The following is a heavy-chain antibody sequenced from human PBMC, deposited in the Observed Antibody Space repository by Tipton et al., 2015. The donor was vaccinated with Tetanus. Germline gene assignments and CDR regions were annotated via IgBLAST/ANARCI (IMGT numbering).Heavy chain of an antibody. Sequence: GALITTGGYSWGWIRQPPGQGLDWIGYISYTGTTHYNPSLKSRVTISLDRSKNQFSLKLTSVTAADTAVYYCATVGLVTASVKYWGQGTLVTVSS. CDR3: ATVGLVTASVKY. CDR2: ISYTGTT. V-gene: IGHV4-31*02. J-gene: IGHJ4*01. D-gene: IGHD2-21*02. CDR1: GALITTGGYS.